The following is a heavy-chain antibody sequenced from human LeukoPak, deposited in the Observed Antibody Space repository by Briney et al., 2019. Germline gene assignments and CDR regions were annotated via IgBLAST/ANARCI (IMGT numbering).Heavy chain of an antibody. CDR1: GGTFSSYA. Sequence: ASVKVSCKASGGTFSSYAISWVRQAPGQGLEWMGWINPNSGGTNYAQKFQGRVTMTRDTSISTAYMELSRLRSDDTAVYYCARLIDDSSGYTSPEEYYFDYWGQGTLVTVSS. CDR2: INPNSGGT. J-gene: IGHJ4*02. V-gene: IGHV1-2*02. CDR3: ARLIDDSSGYTSPEEYYFDY. D-gene: IGHD3-22*01.